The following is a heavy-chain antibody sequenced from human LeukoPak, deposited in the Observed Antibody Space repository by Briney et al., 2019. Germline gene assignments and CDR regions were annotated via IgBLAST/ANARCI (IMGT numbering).Heavy chain of an antibody. CDR2: ISYDGSNK. Sequence: GGSLRLSCAASGFTFSSYGMHWVRQAPGKGLEWVAVISYDGSNKYYADSVKGRFTISKDNSKNTLYLQMNSLRAEDTAVYYCAKEAQLLSYYYYGMDVWGQGTTVTVSS. CDR1: GFTFSSYG. CDR3: AKEAQLLSYYYYGMDV. J-gene: IGHJ6*02. V-gene: IGHV3-30*18. D-gene: IGHD2-2*01.